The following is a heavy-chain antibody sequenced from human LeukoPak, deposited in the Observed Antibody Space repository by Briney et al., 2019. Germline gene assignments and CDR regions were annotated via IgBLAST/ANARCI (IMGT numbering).Heavy chain of an antibody. CDR2: FDPEDGET. J-gene: IGHJ5*02. V-gene: IGHV1-24*01. CDR3: ATLPGYCSSTSCYNWFDP. Sequence: ASVKVSCKVSGYTLTELSMHWVRQAPGKGLEWRGGFDPEDGETIYAQKFQGRVTMTEDTSTDTAYMELSSLRSEDTAVYYCATLPGYCSSTSCYNWFDPWGQGTLVTVSS. D-gene: IGHD2-2*03. CDR1: GYTLTELS.